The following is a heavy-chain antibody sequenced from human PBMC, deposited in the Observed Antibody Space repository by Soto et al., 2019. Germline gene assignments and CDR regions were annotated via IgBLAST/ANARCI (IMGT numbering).Heavy chain of an antibody. CDR2: IYYSGST. J-gene: IGHJ5*02. CDR3: ARWLPTDNWFDP. Sequence: PSETLSLTCTVSGGSISSGGYYWSWIRQHPGKGLEWIGYIYYSGSTYYNPSLKSRVTISVDTSKNQFSLKLSSVTAADTAVYYCARWLPTDNWFDPWGQGTLVTVSS. V-gene: IGHV4-31*03. D-gene: IGHD6-19*01. CDR1: GGSISSGGYY.